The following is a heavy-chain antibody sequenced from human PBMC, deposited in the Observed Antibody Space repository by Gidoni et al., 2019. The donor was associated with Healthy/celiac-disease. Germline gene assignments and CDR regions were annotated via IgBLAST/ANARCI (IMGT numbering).Heavy chain of an antibody. CDR2: ISSSGSTI. CDR3: ARDQMFSWYRALDY. CDR1: GFTFSSYE. J-gene: IGHJ4*02. Sequence: EVQLVESGGGLVQPGGSLRLSCAASGFTFSSYEMNWVRQAPGKGLEWVSYISSSGSTIYYADSVKGRFTISRDNAKNSLYLQMNSLRAEDTAVYYCARDQMFSWYRALDYWGQGTLVTVSS. D-gene: IGHD6-13*01. V-gene: IGHV3-48*03.